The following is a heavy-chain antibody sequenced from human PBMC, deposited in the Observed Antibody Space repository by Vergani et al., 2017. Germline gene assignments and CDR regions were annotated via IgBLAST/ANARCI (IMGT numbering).Heavy chain of an antibody. J-gene: IGHJ4*02. Sequence: EVQLLQSEGAVVQPGGSLRREGVASGVRCSSHAMRWGGQGHGQGLAWVSSIKNTGDSTHYADSVKGRFTISRDNSKNTLYLQMNSLRVEDTAVYYCGRGSDNYNWGQGTLVTVSS. V-gene: IGHV3-23*01. CDR3: GRGSDNYN. CDR1: GVRCSSHA. CDR2: IKNTGDST. D-gene: IGHD5-24*01.